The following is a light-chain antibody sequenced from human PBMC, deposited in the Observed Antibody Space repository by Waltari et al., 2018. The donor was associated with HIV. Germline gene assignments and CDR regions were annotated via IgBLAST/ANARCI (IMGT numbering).Light chain of an antibody. J-gene: IGLJ1*01. CDR2: EVT. Sequence: QSALTQPASVSGSPGQSITISCTGTSSNVGSDDLVSCYQQHQGEAPKLIIYEVTKRPSGVSNRFSGSKSGNTASLTISGLQAEDEADYYCCSCPRSGIRYVFGTGTKVTVL. V-gene: IGLV2-23*02. CDR3: CSCPRSGIRYV. CDR1: SSNVGSDDL.